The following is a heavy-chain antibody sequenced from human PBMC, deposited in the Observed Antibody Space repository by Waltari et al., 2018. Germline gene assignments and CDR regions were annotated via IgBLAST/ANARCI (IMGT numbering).Heavy chain of an antibody. Sequence: QVQLQESGPGLVKPSQTLFLTCTVSGASVSSDTYYWSWIRLAAEKGLEWIGRIYFDGSTNYNPSLQSRLTVSMDTSKNQFSLRLTSVTAADTAVYYCARSWSRGYYYFDYWGQGILVTVSS. J-gene: IGHJ4*02. CDR2: IYFDGST. V-gene: IGHV4-61*02. CDR3: ARSWSRGYYYFDY. D-gene: IGHD2-15*01. CDR1: GASVSSDTYY.